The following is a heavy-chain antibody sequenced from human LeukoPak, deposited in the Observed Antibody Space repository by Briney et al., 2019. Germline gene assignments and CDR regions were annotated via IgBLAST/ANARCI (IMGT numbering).Heavy chain of an antibody. CDR2: IYYSGST. J-gene: IGHJ6*03. CDR1: GGSISSYY. Sequence: PSETLSLTCTVSGGSISSYYWSWIQQPAGKGLEWIGYIYYSGSTNYNPSLKSRVTISVDTSKNQFSLKLSSVTAADTAVYYCARGGGYCSGGSCYDYYYYYYMDVWGKGTTVTVSS. D-gene: IGHD2-15*01. CDR3: ARGGGYCSGGSCYDYYYYYYMDV. V-gene: IGHV4-59*01.